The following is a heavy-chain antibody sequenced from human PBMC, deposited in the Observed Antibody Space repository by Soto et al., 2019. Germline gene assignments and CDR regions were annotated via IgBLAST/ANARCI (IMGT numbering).Heavy chain of an antibody. Sequence: LSQTLSLTCAISGDSVSSSSVTWNWIRQSPSRGLEWLGRTYYRSKWYNDYAVSVKSRITINPDTSNNQLSLQLNSVTPDDTAVYYCARLIGNSWLDSWGQGTLVTVSS. CDR3: ARLIGNSWLDS. V-gene: IGHV6-1*01. CDR2: TYYRSKWYN. D-gene: IGHD2-8*01. J-gene: IGHJ5*01. CDR1: GDSVSSSSVT.